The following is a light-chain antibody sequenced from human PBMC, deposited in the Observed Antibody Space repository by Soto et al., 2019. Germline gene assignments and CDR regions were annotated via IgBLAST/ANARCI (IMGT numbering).Light chain of an antibody. J-gene: IGKJ5*01. CDR2: AAS. CDR3: QQSYSTLIT. Sequence: IQMKQSPSSLSATEGDRVTITCRASQGIRNDLAWYQQKPGKAPQLLIYAASSLQSGVPSRFSGSGSGTDFTLTISSLQPEDFATDYCQQSYSTLITFGQGTRLEI. V-gene: IGKV1-39*01. CDR1: QGIRND.